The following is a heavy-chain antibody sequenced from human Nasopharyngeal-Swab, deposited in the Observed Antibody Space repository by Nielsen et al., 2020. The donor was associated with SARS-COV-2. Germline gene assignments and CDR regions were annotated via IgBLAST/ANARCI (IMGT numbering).Heavy chain of an antibody. D-gene: IGHD3-10*01. CDR3: ARANTMVRGVIDY. V-gene: IGHV4-31*02. J-gene: IGHJ4*02. CDR2: IYYSGST. CDR1: GGSISSGGYY. Sequence: SCTVSGGSISSGGYYWSWIRQHPGKGLEWIGYIYYSGSTYYNPSLKSRVTISVDTSKNQFSLKLSSVTAADTAVYYCARANTMVRGVIDYWGQGTLVTVSS.